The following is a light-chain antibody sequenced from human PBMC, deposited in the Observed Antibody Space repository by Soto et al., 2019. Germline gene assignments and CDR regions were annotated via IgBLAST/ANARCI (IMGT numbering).Light chain of an antibody. CDR3: QQLDSYPIT. CDR2: AAS. Sequence: IQLTQSPSSLSASVGDRVNITCRANEGINTYLAWYQQKPGKAPKLLIYAASTLQGGVPSRFSGSGSGTDFTLTISSLQPEDFATYYCQQLDSYPITFGQGTRLEIK. CDR1: EGINTY. V-gene: IGKV1-9*01. J-gene: IGKJ5*01.